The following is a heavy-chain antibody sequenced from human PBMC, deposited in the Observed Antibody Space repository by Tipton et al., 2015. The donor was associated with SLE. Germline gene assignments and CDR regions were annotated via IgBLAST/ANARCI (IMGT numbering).Heavy chain of an antibody. CDR1: GFTFSSYG. V-gene: IGHV3-30*18. CDR3: AKLGLGVVIDY. J-gene: IGHJ4*02. Sequence: SLRLSCAASGFTFSSYGMHWVRQAPGKGLEWVAVIWYDGSNKYYADSVKGRFTISRDNSKNTLYLQMNSLRAEDTAVYYCAKLGLGVVIDYWGQGTLVTVSS. D-gene: IGHD3-3*01. CDR2: IWYDGSNK.